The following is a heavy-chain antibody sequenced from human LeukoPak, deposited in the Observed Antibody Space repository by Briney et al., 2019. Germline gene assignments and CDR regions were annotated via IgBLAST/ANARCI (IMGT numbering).Heavy chain of an antibody. V-gene: IGHV4-39*07. CDR1: GGSISSGNHY. CDR2: IHYSGST. CDR3: ARDGLWRQNAFDI. D-gene: IGHD3-3*01. J-gene: IGHJ3*02. Sequence: PSETLSLTCTVSGGSISSGNHYWGRIRQPPGRGLEWIGNIHYSGSTYYNPSLKSRVTVSVDTSKNQFSLKLSSVTAADTAVYYCARDGLWRQNAFDIWGQGTMVTVSS.